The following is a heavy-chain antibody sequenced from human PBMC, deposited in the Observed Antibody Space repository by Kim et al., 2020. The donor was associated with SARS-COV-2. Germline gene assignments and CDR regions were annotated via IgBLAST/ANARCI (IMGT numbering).Heavy chain of an antibody. Sequence: SETLSLTCTVSGGSISSYYWSWIRQPPGKGLEWIGYIYYSGSTNYNPSLKSRVTISVDTSKNQFSLKLSSVTAADTAVYYCARVGSNWNYYGMDVWGQGTTVTVSS. CDR2: IYYSGST. J-gene: IGHJ6*02. V-gene: IGHV4-59*13. CDR1: GGSISSYY. D-gene: IGHD1-20*01. CDR3: ARVGSNWNYYGMDV.